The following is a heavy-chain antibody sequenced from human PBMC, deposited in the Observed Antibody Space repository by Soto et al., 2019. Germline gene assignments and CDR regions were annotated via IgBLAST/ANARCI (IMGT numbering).Heavy chain of an antibody. CDR3: AKDLEVASYQYYFDY. Sequence: GGSLRLSCAASGFTFSSYSMNWVRQAPGKGLEWVSYISSSSSTIYYADSVKGRFTISRDNAKNSLYLQMNSLRDEDTAVYYCAKDLEVASYQYYFDYWGQGTLVTVSS. J-gene: IGHJ4*02. V-gene: IGHV3-48*02. CDR2: ISSSSSTI. CDR1: GFTFSSYS. D-gene: IGHD5-12*01.